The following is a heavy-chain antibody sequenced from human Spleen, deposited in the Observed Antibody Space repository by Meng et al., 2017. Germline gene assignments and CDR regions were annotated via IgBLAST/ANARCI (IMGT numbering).Heavy chain of an antibody. Sequence: QVQPQEPGPHLVNPSQTLSLTCTVSGDSISSGGYYWSWIRQHPGKGLEWIGYIYYSGSTYYNPSLKSLVTISVDTSKNQFSLKLSSVTAADTAVYYCARDRTYYYGSGDWYFDLWGRGTLVTVSS. V-gene: IGHV4-31*01. CDR1: GDSISSGGYY. CDR2: IYYSGST. CDR3: ARDRTYYYGSGDWYFDL. J-gene: IGHJ2*01. D-gene: IGHD3-10*01.